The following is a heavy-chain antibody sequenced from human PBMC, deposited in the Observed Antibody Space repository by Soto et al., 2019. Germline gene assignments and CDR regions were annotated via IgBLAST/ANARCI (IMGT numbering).Heavy chain of an antibody. CDR1: GYTFTSYA. V-gene: IGHV1-3*05. J-gene: IGHJ2*01. CDR3: ARAPSWWYFDL. Sequence: QVQLVQSVAEEEKPGASVKVSCKASGYTFTSYAMHWVRQAPGQRLEGMGWINAGNGNTKYSQKFQSRVTITRDTSASTAYIELSRQRSADTAGYYCARAPSWWYFDLWGRGTLVTVSS. CDR2: INAGNGNT.